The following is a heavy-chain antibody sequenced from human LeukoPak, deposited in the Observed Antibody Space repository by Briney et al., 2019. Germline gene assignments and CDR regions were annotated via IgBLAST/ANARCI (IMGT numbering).Heavy chain of an antibody. CDR1: GFTFSGYA. CDR3: AKDSSGPNYYYGMDV. D-gene: IGHD6-19*01. CDR2: ISGSGGST. Sequence: GGSLRLSCAASGFTFSGYAMSWVRQAPGKGLEWVSAISGSGGSTYYADSVKGRFTISRDNSKNTLYLQMNSLRAEDTAVYYCAKDSSGPNYYYGMDVWGQGTTVTVSS. J-gene: IGHJ6*02. V-gene: IGHV3-23*01.